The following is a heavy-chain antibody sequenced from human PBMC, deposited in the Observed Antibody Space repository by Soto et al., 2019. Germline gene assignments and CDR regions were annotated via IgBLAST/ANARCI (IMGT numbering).Heavy chain of an antibody. Sequence: SETLSLTCAVYGGSFSGYYWSWIRQPPGKGLEWIGEINHSGSTNYNPSLKSRVTISVDTSKNQFSLKLSSVTAADTAVYYCARQRPTDGRWEFANYYGMDVWGQGTPVTVSS. CDR2: INHSGST. J-gene: IGHJ6*02. CDR3: ARQRPTDGRWEFANYYGMDV. D-gene: IGHD1-26*01. V-gene: IGHV4-34*01. CDR1: GGSFSGYY.